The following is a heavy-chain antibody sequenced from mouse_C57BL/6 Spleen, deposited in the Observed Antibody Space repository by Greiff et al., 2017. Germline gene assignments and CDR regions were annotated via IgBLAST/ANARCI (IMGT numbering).Heavy chain of an antibody. Sequence: QVQLQQSGAELVKPGASVKLSCKASGYTFTSYWMHWVKQRPGQGLEWIGMIHPNSGSTNYNEKFKSKATLTVDKSSSTAYMQLSSLTSEDSAVYYCARDYGNYLYFDVWGTGTTVTVSS. V-gene: IGHV1-64*01. J-gene: IGHJ1*03. CDR3: ARDYGNYLYFDV. D-gene: IGHD2-1*01. CDR1: GYTFTSYW. CDR2: IHPNSGST.